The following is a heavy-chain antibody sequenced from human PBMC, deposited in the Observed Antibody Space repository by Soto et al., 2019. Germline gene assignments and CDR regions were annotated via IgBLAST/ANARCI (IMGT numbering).Heavy chain of an antibody. D-gene: IGHD4-17*01. CDR1: GFTFSSYG. J-gene: IGHJ4*02. V-gene: IGHV3-30*18. CDR2: ISYDGSNK. Sequence: QVQLVESGGGVVQPGRSLRLSCAASGFTFSSYGMHWVRQAPGKGLEWVAVISYDGSNKYYADSVKGRFTISRDNSKNTLYLQMNSLRAEDTAVYYCAKDAAETDYGDPHGGWGQGTLVTVSS. CDR3: AKDAAETDYGDPHGG.